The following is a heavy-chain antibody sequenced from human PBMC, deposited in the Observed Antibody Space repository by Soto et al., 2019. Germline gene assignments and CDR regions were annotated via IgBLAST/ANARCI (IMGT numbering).Heavy chain of an antibody. CDR3: ARYRFSGTKWSKFDY. CDR1: GVTVSSDAYS. J-gene: IGHJ4*02. Sequence: QVQLQQSGPGLGKPSQTLSLNCTVSGVTVSSDAYSCSWIRQPPGKGLEWVGDIYHTGSTYYSPSLKSRVDISLDRSTNQSSLRLSSVTAADTAVYYCARYRFSGTKWSKFDYWGQGTLGTVSS. V-gene: IGHV4-31*03. CDR2: IYHTGST. D-gene: IGHD3-16*02.